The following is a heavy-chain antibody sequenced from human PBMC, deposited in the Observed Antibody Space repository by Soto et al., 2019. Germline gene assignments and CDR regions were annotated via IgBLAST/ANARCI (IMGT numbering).Heavy chain of an antibody. V-gene: IGHV4-30-2*01. D-gene: IGHD1-26*01. CDR2: IYHSGST. J-gene: IGHJ4*02. CDR1: GGSISSGGYS. Sequence: SETLSLTCAVSGGSISSGGYSWSWIRQPPGKGLEWIGYIYHSGSTYYNPSLKSRVTISVDRSKNQFSLKLSSVTAADTAVYYCASSPSASEFDYWGQGTLVTVSS. CDR3: ASSPSASEFDY.